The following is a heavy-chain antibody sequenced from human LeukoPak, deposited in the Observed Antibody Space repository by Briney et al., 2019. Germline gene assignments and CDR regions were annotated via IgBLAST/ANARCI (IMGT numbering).Heavy chain of an antibody. D-gene: IGHD1-7*01. Sequence: GGSLRLSCVASGFTFSDFSLNWVRQAPGKGLEWISYIGSAIYYADSVKGRFTISRDNSKNTLYLQMNSLRAEDTAVYYCAKEGKTRNWNYYQAKPVYWGQGTLVTVSS. CDR3: AKEGKTRNWNYYQAKPVY. CDR1: GFTFSDFS. J-gene: IGHJ4*02. CDR2: IGSAI. V-gene: IGHV3-48*01.